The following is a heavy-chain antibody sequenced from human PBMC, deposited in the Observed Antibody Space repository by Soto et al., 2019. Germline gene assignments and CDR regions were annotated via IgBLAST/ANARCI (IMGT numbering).Heavy chain of an antibody. CDR1: GGSISSGGYY. CDR2: IYYSGST. D-gene: IGHD3-22*01. V-gene: IGHV4-31*03. CDR3: ASVPKVITSFYFDY. Sequence: NPSETLSLTCTVSGGSISSGGYYWSWIRQHPGKGLEWIGYIYYSGSTYYNPSLKSRVTISVDTSKNQFSLKLSSVTAADTAVYYCASVPKVITSFYFDYWGQGTLVTVSS. J-gene: IGHJ4*02.